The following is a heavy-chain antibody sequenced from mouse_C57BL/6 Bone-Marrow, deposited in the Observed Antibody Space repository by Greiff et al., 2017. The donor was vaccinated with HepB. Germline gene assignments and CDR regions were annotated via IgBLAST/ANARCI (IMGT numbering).Heavy chain of an antibody. CDR3: ARDSSGPAWFAY. CDR1: GYTFTSYG. Sequence: LVESGAELARPGASVKLSCKASGYTFTSYGISWVKQRTGQGLEWSGEIYPRSGNTYYNEKFKGKATLTADKSSSTAYMELRSLTSEDSAVYFCARDSSGPAWFAYWGQGTLVTVSA. J-gene: IGHJ3*01. V-gene: IGHV1-81*01. D-gene: IGHD3-2*02. CDR2: IYPRSGNT.